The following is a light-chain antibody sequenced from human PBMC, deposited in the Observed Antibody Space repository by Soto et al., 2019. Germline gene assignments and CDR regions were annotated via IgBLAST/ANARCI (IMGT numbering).Light chain of an antibody. CDR3: QQFNHYPIT. J-gene: IGKJ5*01. CDR2: DVS. CDR1: QDIRGA. Sequence: AIQVTQSPSSLSASVGDRVTITCRASQDIRGALAWYQQKPGKAPKLLIYDVSTVQSGVPSRFSGRGSGTEFTLTINSLQPEDFATYYWQQFNHYPITFGQGTRLDI. V-gene: IGKV1D-13*01.